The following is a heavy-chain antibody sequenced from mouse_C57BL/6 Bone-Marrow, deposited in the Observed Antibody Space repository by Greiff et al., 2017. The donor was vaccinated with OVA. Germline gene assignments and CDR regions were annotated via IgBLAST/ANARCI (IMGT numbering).Heavy chain of an antibody. CDR1: GYSITSGYY. Sequence: EVQRVESGPGLVKPSQSLSLTCSVTGYSITSGYYWNWIRQFPGNKLEWMGYISYDGSNNYNPSLKNRISITRDTSKNQFFLKLNSVTTEDTATYYCARAGTTVPYWGQGTLVTVSA. CDR3: ARAGTTVPY. V-gene: IGHV3-6*01. D-gene: IGHD1-1*01. CDR2: ISYDGSN. J-gene: IGHJ3*01.